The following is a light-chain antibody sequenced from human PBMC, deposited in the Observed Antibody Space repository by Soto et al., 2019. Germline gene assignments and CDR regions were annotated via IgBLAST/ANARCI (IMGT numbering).Light chain of an antibody. J-gene: IGKJ1*01. CDR1: QSVSSN. CDR2: GAS. V-gene: IGKV3-15*01. CDR3: QQYNNWPLT. Sequence: EIVMTQSPATLSVSPGGRATLSCRASQSVSSNLAWYQQKPGQAPRLLIYGASTRATGIPARFSGSGSGTEFTLTISSLQSEDFAVYYCQQYNNWPLTFGQGTKV.